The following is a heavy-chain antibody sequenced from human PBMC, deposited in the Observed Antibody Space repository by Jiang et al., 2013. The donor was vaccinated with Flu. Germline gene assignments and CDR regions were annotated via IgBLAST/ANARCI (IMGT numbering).Heavy chain of an antibody. Sequence: WGAGLVKPSETLSLTCVVYGGSLSGHYWNWIRQPPGKGLEWIGQISHSGSTNYNPSLKSRVTISVDTSKNQFSPRNLLRFLERSNRKSYYFDYWGQGTLVTVPS. J-gene: IGHJ4*02. CDR3: YFDY. CDR1: GGSLSGHY. D-gene: IGHD3-3*01. V-gene: IGHV4-34*01. CDR2: ISHSGST.